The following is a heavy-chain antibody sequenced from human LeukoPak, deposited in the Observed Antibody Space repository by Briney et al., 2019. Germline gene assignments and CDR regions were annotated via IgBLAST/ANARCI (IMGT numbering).Heavy chain of an antibody. Sequence: ASVRISCKASGNSFNNYNLQRVGQAPRAALSWLGIIDPSGGSTSYAQKFEVRFTMTRETSTGTVYMYLSSLRSEDTAVYYCVYSHSGSFSMAVWGKGTTVTVSS. D-gene: IGHD2-15*01. V-gene: IGHV1-46*02. CDR3: VYSHSGSFSMAV. CDR2: IDPSGGST. J-gene: IGHJ6*03. CDR1: GNSFNNYN.